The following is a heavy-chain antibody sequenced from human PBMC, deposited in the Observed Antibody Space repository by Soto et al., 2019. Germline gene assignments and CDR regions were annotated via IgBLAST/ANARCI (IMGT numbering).Heavy chain of an antibody. V-gene: IGHV4-59*02. J-gene: IGHJ4*02. CDR1: GGPVVSYY. D-gene: IGHD6-19*01. CDR2: IYYSGIT. Sequence: PSETLSLTCTVSGGPVVSYYWSWIRQPPGKGLEWIGYIYYSGITDYNPSLKSRVTISVDTSKNQFSLKLSSVTAADTAVYYCAREGAVAGSFDYRGQGALVTVSS. CDR3: AREGAVAGSFDY.